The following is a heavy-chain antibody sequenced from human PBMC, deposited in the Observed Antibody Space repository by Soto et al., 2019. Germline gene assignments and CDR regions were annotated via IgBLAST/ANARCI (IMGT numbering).Heavy chain of an antibody. V-gene: IGHV1-24*01. Sequence: GASVKVSCKVSGYTLTELCMHWVRQAPGKGLEWMGGFDPEDGETIYAQKFQGRVTMTEDTSTDTAYMELSSLRSEDTTVYYCATDGGYSGYGFDYWGQGTLVTVSS. D-gene: IGHD5-12*01. CDR2: FDPEDGET. CDR1: GYTLTELC. J-gene: IGHJ4*02. CDR3: ATDGGYSGYGFDY.